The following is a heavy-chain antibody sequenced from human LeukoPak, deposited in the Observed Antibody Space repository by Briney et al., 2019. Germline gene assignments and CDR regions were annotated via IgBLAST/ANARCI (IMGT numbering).Heavy chain of an antibody. V-gene: IGHV3-11*04. J-gene: IGHJ4*02. CDR3: ARDLSRN. CDR2: ISGNGGIT. Sequence: GGSLRLSCAASGFSFSDYYMSWIRQVPGKGLEWISHISGNGGITYCADSVKGRFTLSRDNAKNTLYLQMNSLRAEDTAVYYCARDLSRNWGQGTLVTVSS. CDR1: GFSFSDYY.